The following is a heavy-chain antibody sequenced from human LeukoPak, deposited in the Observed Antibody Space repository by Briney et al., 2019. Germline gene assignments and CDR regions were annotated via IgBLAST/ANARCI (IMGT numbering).Heavy chain of an antibody. CDR2: IDPYGGS. Sequence: TSEALSLTCAVYGGSFSGYHWSWIRQTPGKGLEWIGEIDPYGGSNYNPSLKSRVTISVDTSKNQFSLKLNSVTAADTALYYCARHVSGRWFGDDYPYYADVWGKGTTVTISS. CDR1: GGSFSGYH. CDR3: ARHVSGRWFGDDYPYYADV. D-gene: IGHD3-10*01. J-gene: IGHJ6*03. V-gene: IGHV4-34*01.